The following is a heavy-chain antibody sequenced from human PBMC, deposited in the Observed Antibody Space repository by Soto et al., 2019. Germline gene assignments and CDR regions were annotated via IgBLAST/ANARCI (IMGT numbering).Heavy chain of an antibody. CDR2: IYPSDSYT. CDR1: GYSFTSYW. J-gene: IGHJ5*02. D-gene: IGHD6-6*01. Sequence: GESLKISCNGSGYSFTSYWISWVRQMPWKGLEWMGRIYPSDSYTNYSPSFQGHVTISADKSISTAYLQWSSLKASDTAMYYCASLRDSSSSEGGNWFDPWGQGTLVTVSS. V-gene: IGHV5-10-1*01. CDR3: ASLRDSSSSEGGNWFDP.